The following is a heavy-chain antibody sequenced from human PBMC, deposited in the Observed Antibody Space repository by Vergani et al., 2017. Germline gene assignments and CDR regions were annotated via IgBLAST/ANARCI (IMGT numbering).Heavy chain of an antibody. J-gene: IGHJ4*02. CDR3: ARDTGGSYLKAYFDY. CDR2: IWYDGSNK. D-gene: IGHD1-26*01. V-gene: IGHV3-33*01. Sequence: VQLVESGGGVVQPGRSLRLSCAASGFTFSSYGMHWVRQAPGKGLEWVAVIWYDGSNKYYADSVKGRFTISRDNSKNTLYLQMNSLRAEDTAVYYCARDTGGSYLKAYFDYWGQGTLVTVSS. CDR1: GFTFSSYG.